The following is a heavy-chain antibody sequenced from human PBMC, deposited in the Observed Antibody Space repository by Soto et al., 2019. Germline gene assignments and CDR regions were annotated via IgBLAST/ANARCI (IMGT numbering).Heavy chain of an antibody. CDR1: GFTFSTYG. D-gene: IGHD3-22*01. Sequence: GGSLRLSCAASGFTFSTYGMHWVRQAPGKGLEWVAVIWYDGSNKYYADSVKGRFTISRDNSKNTLYLQMNSLRPDDTAVYYCARDPNYFDISGSLGVLYGMDVWGQGTTVTVSS. CDR3: ARDPNYFDISGSLGVLYGMDV. V-gene: IGHV3-33*01. J-gene: IGHJ6*02. CDR2: IWYDGSNK.